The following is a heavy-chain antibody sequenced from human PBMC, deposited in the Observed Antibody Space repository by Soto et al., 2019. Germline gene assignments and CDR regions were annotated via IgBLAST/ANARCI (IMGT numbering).Heavy chain of an antibody. Sequence: KVSCKASGYTFNTYGVSWVRQAPGQGLEWMGIIYPGDSETRYSPPFQGQVTISADKSINTAYLHWSSLKASDTAMYYCALLEGFCSGGNCYPDYWGQGTLVTVSS. V-gene: IGHV5-51*06. J-gene: IGHJ4*02. CDR2: IYPGDSET. CDR3: ALLEGFCSGGNCYPDY. D-gene: IGHD2-15*01. CDR1: GYTFNTYG.